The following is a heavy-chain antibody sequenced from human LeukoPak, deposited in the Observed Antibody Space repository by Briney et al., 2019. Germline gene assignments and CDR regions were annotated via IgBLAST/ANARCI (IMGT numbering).Heavy chain of an antibody. CDR2: FYDSGNT. J-gene: IGHJ5*02. Sequence: PSEILSLTCTVSGYSISSGYYWGWIRQPPGKGLEGIGSFYDSGNTYYNPSLKSRVTISVDTSKNQFSLKVRSVTAADTAVYYCARRGIAAAARGFDPWGQGTLVTVSS. CDR1: GYSISSGYY. CDR3: ARRGIAAAARGFDP. V-gene: IGHV4-38-2*02. D-gene: IGHD6-13*01.